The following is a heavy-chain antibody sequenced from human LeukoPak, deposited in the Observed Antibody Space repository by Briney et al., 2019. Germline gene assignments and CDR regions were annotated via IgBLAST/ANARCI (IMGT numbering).Heavy chain of an antibody. D-gene: IGHD6-13*01. Sequence: PSETLSLTCTVSRASISDNYWSWSRQPAGKALEWIGRTYTSGDTNYNPSLKSRASVSVDTSKNQFYLSLRYVTAADTAVYYCTIGGASGSLALWGPGTLVTVSS. CDR2: TYTSGDT. V-gene: IGHV4-4*07. J-gene: IGHJ4*02. CDR1: RASISDNY. CDR3: TIGGASGSLAL.